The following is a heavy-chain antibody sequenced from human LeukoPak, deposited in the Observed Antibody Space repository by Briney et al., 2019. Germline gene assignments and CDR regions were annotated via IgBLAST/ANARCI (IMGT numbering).Heavy chain of an antibody. J-gene: IGHJ4*02. CDR1: GGSISSYY. Sequence: SETLSLTCTVSGGSISSYYWSWIRQPPGKGLEWIGYIYYSGSTNYNPSLKSRVTKSVDTSKNQFSLKLSSVTAADTAVYYCARHGRPRIAVAARSRFDYWGQGTLVTVSS. CDR2: IYYSGST. V-gene: IGHV4-59*01. D-gene: IGHD6-19*01. CDR3: ARHGRPRIAVAARSRFDY.